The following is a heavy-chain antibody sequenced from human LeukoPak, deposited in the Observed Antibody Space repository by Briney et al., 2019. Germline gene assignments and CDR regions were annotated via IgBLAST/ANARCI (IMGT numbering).Heavy chain of an antibody. CDR2: IFSYGST. CDR1: GFTVSGNY. J-gene: IGHJ3*01. CDR3: ARDRSGDV. Sequence: GGSLRLSCEASGFTVSGNYMSWVRQAPGKGLEWVSVIFSYGSTYYADSVKGRFTVSRDYSKNTLYLQMSSLRAEDTAVYYCARDRSGDVWGQGTMVTVSS. V-gene: IGHV3-53*01.